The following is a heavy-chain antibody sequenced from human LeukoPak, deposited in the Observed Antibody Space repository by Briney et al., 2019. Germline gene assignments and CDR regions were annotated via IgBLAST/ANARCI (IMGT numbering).Heavy chain of an antibody. J-gene: IGHJ4*02. CDR3: ARGGHAYYDSSGYRYYFDY. Sequence: GGFLRLSCAASGFTFSTYSMNWVRQAPGKGLEWVSSITSSSSYIYYADSVKGRFTFSRDNAKNSLYLQMNSLRAEDTAVYYCARGGHAYYDSSGYRYYFDYWGQGTLVTVSS. CDR1: GFTFSTYS. CDR2: ITSSSSYI. V-gene: IGHV3-21*01. D-gene: IGHD3-22*01.